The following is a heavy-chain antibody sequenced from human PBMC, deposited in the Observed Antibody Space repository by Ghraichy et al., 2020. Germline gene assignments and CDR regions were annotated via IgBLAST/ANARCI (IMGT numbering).Heavy chain of an antibody. CDR2: INPNSGGT. CDR1: GYTFTGYY. V-gene: IGHV1-2*06. CDR3: ARDIAAAGPVEDAFDI. J-gene: IGHJ3*02. D-gene: IGHD6-13*01. Sequence: ASVKVSCKASGYTFTGYYMHWVRQAPGQGLEWMGRINPNSGGTNYAQKFQGRVTMTRDTSISTAYMELSRLRSDDTAVYYCARDIAAAGPVEDAFDIWGQGTMVTVSS.